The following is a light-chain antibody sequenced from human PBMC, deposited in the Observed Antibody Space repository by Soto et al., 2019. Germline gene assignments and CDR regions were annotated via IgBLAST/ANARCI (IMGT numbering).Light chain of an antibody. CDR1: QDINNY. CDR2: DAS. J-gene: IGKJ4*01. V-gene: IGKV1-33*01. CDR3: QQYDNLPLT. Sequence: DTQMTRSPSSLSASVGDRVTITCQASQDINNYLNWYQQKPGKAPKLLIYDASNLETGVPSRFSGSGSGTDFSFTISTLQPEDIGTYYCQQYDNLPLTFGGGTKVEIK.